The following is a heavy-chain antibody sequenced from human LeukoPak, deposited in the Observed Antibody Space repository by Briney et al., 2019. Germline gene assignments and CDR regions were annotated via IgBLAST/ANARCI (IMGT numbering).Heavy chain of an antibody. D-gene: IGHD6-13*01. V-gene: IGHV3-30*01. J-gene: IGHJ6*03. CDR2: ISYDGSNK. Sequence: GGSLRLSCAASGFTFSSYAMHWVRQAPGKGLEWVAVISYDGSNKYYADSVKGRFTISRDNSKNTLYLQMNSLRAEDTAVYYCASPPRTYSSSWYLNYMDVWGKGTTVTVSS. CDR3: ASPPRTYSSSWYLNYMDV. CDR1: GFTFSSYA.